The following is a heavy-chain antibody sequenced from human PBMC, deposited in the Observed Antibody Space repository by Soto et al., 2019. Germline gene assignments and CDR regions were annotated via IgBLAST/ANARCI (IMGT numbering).Heavy chain of an antibody. J-gene: IGHJ6*02. CDR2: IIPIVGTA. Sequence: QVQLVQSGAEVKKPGSSVKVSCKASGGTFSSYAISWVRQAPGQGLEWMGGIIPIVGTADYAQKFQGRVTSTADESTSTAYMELSSLRSEDTAVYYCSRHVPADGYYYGMDVWGQGTTVTVSS. V-gene: IGHV1-69*12. D-gene: IGHD2-2*01. CDR3: SRHVPADGYYYGMDV. CDR1: GGTFSSYA.